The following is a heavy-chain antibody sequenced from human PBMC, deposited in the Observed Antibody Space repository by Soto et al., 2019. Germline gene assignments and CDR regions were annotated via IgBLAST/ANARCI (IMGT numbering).Heavy chain of an antibody. D-gene: IGHD1-26*01. J-gene: IGHJ4*02. V-gene: IGHV1-2*04. CDR1: GYTFTGYY. CDR2: INPNSGDT. CDR3: ATQRSEWDLSFDF. Sequence: ASVKVSCKASGYTFTGYYMHWVRQAPGQGLEWMGWINPNSGDTDYAQKFQGWVTMTRDTSISTAYMELSRLSPDDTAVYYCATQRSEWDLSFDFWGQGTLVNVS.